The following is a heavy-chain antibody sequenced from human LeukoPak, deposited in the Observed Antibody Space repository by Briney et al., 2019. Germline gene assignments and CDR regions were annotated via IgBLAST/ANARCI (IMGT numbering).Heavy chain of an antibody. V-gene: IGHV1-69*04. Sequence: SVKVSCKASGGTFSSYAISWVRQAPGQGLEWMGRIIPILGIANYAQKFQGRVTITADKSTSTAYMELSRLRSDDTAVYYCARDLAIVATIPGIYYYYYMDVWGKGTTVTVSS. CDR1: GGTFSSYA. J-gene: IGHJ6*03. CDR2: IIPILGIA. CDR3: ARDLAIVATIPGIYYYYYMDV. D-gene: IGHD5-12*01.